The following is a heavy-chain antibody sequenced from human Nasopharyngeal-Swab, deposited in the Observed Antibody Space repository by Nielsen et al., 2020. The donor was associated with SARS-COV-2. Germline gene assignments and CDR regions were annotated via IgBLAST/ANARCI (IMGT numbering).Heavy chain of an antibody. J-gene: IGHJ4*02. V-gene: IGHV3-74*03. CDR2: IHPDGSQT. CDR1: GFIFSSYW. D-gene: IGHD4-17*01. Sequence: GESLKISCAASGFIFSSYWMHWVRQAPGKGLVWVSQIHPDGSQTMYADSVKGRFTMSRDNAKNALYLQMNSLRGEDTAVYYCARDAPAHYGAFYWGRGTLVTVSS. CDR3: ARDAPAHYGAFY.